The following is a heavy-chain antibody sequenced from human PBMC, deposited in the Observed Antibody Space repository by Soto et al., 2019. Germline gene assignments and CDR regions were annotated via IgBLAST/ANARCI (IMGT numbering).Heavy chain of an antibody. CDR1: GFTFSGYW. V-gene: IGHV3-7*01. CDR3: ARGRSNDYFDY. J-gene: IGHJ4*02. CDR2: IKQDGTDK. Sequence: SLRLSCAASGFTFSGYWMSWVRQAPGRGLEWVANIKQDGTDKYYVDSVKGRFTMSRDNAKNSLYLQMNSLRVEDTAVYYCARGRSNDYFDYWGQGTLVTVSS. D-gene: IGHD2-15*01.